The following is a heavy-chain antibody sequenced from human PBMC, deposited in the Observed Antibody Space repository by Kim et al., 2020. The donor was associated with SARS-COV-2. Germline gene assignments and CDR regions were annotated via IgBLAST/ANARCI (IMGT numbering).Heavy chain of an antibody. CDR2: INSDGSST. J-gene: IGHJ6*02. D-gene: IGHD6-13*01. CDR3: ARVDQYSSSWYDHYYGIVV. Sequence: GGSLRLSCAASGFTFSSYWIHWVRQAPGKGLVWVSRINSDGSSTSYADSVKGRFTISRDNAKNTLYLQMNSLRAEDTAVYYCARVDQYSSSWYDHYYGIVVGGQGTTVTVS. V-gene: IGHV3-74*01. CDR1: GFTFSSYW.